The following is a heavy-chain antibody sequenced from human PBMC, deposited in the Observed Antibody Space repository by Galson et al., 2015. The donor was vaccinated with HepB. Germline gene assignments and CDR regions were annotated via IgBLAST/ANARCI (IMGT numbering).Heavy chain of an antibody. D-gene: IGHD6-13*01. CDR1: GFTFSSYG. CDR2: ISYDGSNK. Sequence: SLRLSCAASGFTFSSYGMHWVRQAPGKGLEWVAVISYDGSNKYYADSVKGRFTISRDNSKNTLYLQMNSLRAEDTAVYYCAKPYSSSWYLHHYYYYGMDVWGQGTTVTVSS. CDR3: AKPYSSSWYLHHYYYYGMDV. J-gene: IGHJ6*02. V-gene: IGHV3-30*18.